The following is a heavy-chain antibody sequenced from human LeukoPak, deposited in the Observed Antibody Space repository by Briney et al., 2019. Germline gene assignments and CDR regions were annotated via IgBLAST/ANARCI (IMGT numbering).Heavy chain of an antibody. Sequence: GGSLKISCAASGFTFCGSAIHWVRQSSGKGLEWVGQIDKKDKGYATATAYAASVKGRFTISRDDSINTAYLQMKSLKTEDTALYYCTRDGGTYNWFDPWGQGTLVTVSS. CDR1: GFTFCGSA. J-gene: IGHJ5*02. CDR3: TRDGGTYNWFDP. D-gene: IGHD1-26*01. V-gene: IGHV3-73*01. CDR2: IDKKDKGYATAT.